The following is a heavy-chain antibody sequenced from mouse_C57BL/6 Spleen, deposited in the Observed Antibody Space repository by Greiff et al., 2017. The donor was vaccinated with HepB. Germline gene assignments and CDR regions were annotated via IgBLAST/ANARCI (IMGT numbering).Heavy chain of an antibody. J-gene: IGHJ2*01. Sequence: DVKLQESGGGLVKPGGSLKLSCAASGFTFSSYAMSWVRQTPEKRLEWVATISDGGSYTYYPDNVKGRFTISRDNAKNNLYLQMSHLKSEDTAMYYCARDPRGYGFDYWGQGTTLTVSS. D-gene: IGHD1-1*01. CDR1: GFTFSSYA. V-gene: IGHV5-4*01. CDR3: ARDPRGYGFDY. CDR2: ISDGGSYT.